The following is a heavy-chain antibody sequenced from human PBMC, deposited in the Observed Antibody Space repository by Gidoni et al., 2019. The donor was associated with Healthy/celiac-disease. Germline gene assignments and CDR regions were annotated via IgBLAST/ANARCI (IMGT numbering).Heavy chain of an antibody. CDR3: AKDVFIAVAGTRPGYYGMDV. CDR2: ISGSGGST. Sequence: EVQLLESGGGLVQPGGSLRLSCAASGFTFSSYAMSWVRQAPGKGLEWVSAISGSGGSTYYADSVKGRFTISRDNSKNTLYLQMNSLRAEDTAVYYCAKDVFIAVAGTRPGYYGMDVWGQGTTVTVSS. CDR1: GFTFSSYA. V-gene: IGHV3-23*01. D-gene: IGHD6-19*01. J-gene: IGHJ6*02.